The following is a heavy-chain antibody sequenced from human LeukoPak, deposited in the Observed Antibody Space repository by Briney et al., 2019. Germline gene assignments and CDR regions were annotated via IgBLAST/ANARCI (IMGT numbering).Heavy chain of an antibody. D-gene: IGHD2-2*01. CDR1: GFTFSSYA. Sequence: GGSLRLSCAASGFTFSSYAMNRVGQAPRKGLDWVSATGSTGVSTFYADSVKGRFTVSRDNSKNTLSLQMNSLRAEDTAVYYCAKDPGVVPAHYFDYWGQGILVTVSS. V-gene: IGHV3-23*01. CDR2: TGSTGVST. CDR3: AKDPGVVPAHYFDY. J-gene: IGHJ4*02.